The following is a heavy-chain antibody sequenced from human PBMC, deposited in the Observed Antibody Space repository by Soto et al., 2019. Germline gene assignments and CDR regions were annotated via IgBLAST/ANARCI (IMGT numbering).Heavy chain of an antibody. V-gene: IGHV4-31*03. D-gene: IGHD6-13*01. CDR2: IYYSGST. CDR1: GGSISSGGYY. Sequence: SETLSLTCTVSGGSISSGGYYWSWIRQHPGKGLEWIGYIYYSGSTYYNPSLKSRVIISVDRSKNQFSLKLSSVTAADTAVYYCARGSTGYSSSWYRYWGQGTLVTVSS. CDR3: ARGSTGYSSSWYRY. J-gene: IGHJ4*02.